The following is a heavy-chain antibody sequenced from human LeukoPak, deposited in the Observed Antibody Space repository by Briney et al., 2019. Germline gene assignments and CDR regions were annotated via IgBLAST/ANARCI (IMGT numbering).Heavy chain of an antibody. Sequence: PGRSLRLSCAASGFTFSSYAMHWVRQAPGKGLEWVAVISYDGSNRYYADSVKGRFTISRDNSKNTLYLQMSSLRAEDTAVYYCARFPIQGAFDIWGQGTMVTVSS. J-gene: IGHJ3*02. CDR2: ISYDGSNR. D-gene: IGHD5-18*01. CDR1: GFTFSSYA. CDR3: ARFPIQGAFDI. V-gene: IGHV3-30-3*01.